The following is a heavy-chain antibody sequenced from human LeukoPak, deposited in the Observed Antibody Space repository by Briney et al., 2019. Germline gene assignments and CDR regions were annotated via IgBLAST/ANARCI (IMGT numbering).Heavy chain of an antibody. CDR2: IYPGDSDT. J-gene: IGHJ6*02. CDR1: GYSFTSYW. Sequence: GESLKISCKCSGYSFTSYWIGWVRQMPGKGLEWMGIIYPGDSDTRYSPSFQGQVTISADKSISTAYLQWSSLKASDTAMYYCARHEGTGSGSYFIYGMDVWGQGTTVTVSS. CDR3: ARHEGTGSGSYFIYGMDV. D-gene: IGHD3-10*01. V-gene: IGHV5-51*01.